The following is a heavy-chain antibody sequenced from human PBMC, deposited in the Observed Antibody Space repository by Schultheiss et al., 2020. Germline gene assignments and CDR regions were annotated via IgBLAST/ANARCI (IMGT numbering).Heavy chain of an antibody. D-gene: IGHD3-3*01. V-gene: IGHV3-53*01. J-gene: IGHJ6*02. CDR2: IYSGGST. Sequence: GWSLRLSCAASGFTVSSNYMSWVRQAPGKGLEWVSVIYSGGSTYYADSVKGRFTISRDNSKNTLYLQMNSLRAEDTAVYYCARGITIFGLYYYGMDVWGQGTTVTVSS. CDR1: GFTVSSNY. CDR3: ARGITIFGLYYYGMDV.